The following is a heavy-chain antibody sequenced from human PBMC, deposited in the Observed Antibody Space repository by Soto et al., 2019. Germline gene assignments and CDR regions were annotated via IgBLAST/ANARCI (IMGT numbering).Heavy chain of an antibody. V-gene: IGHV4-30-4*01. CDR1: GGSISSGDYY. CDR2: IYYSGST. Sequence: RTSETLSLTCTVSGGSISSGDYYWSWIRQPPGKGLEWIGYIYYSGSTYYNPSLKSRVTISVDTSKNQFSLKLSSVTAADTAVYYCASQTIYPYYFDYWGQGTLVTVSS. D-gene: IGHD3-3*01. J-gene: IGHJ4*02. CDR3: ASQTIYPYYFDY.